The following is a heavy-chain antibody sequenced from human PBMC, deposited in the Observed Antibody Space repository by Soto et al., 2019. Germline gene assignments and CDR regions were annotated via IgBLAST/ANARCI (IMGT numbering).Heavy chain of an antibody. Sequence: PSETLSLTCTVSGGSISSSSYYWGWIRQPPGKGLGWIGSIYYSGSTYYNPSLKSRVTISVDTSKNQFSLKLSSVTAADTAVYYCARLVPYYYYGMDVWGQGTTVTVSS. CDR1: GGSISSSSYY. CDR2: IYYSGST. V-gene: IGHV4-39*01. D-gene: IGHD3-10*01. J-gene: IGHJ6*02. CDR3: ARLVPYYYYGMDV.